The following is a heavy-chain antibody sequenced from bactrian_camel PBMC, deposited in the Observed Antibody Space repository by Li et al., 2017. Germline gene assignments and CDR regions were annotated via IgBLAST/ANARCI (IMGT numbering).Heavy chain of an antibody. J-gene: IGHJ4*01. D-gene: IGHD5*01. CDR3: MAATRPKWGERCPILASKNA. V-gene: IGHV3S9*01. CDR1: GDTIGRYC. Sequence: HVQLVESGGGSVQVGGSLRLSCVASGDTIGRYCMGWFRQIPDKEREGVAGIESDGSTSYADSVKGRFTISQDNAKRTVYLQMNNLKPEDTGMYYCMAATRPKWGERCPILASKNAWGQGTQVTVS. CDR2: IESDGST.